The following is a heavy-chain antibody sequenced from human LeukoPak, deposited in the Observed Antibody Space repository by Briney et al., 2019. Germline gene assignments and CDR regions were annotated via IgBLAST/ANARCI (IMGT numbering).Heavy chain of an antibody. V-gene: IGHV4-39*01. J-gene: IGHJ4*02. D-gene: IGHD6-19*01. CDR3: ARLRGGAVAGTWGYFDY. CDR1: GASISSTNYY. Sequence: SETLSLTCSVPGASISSTNYYWGWIRQPPGKGLEWIGSIYYSGSTYYNPSLKSRVTISVDTSKNQFSLKLSSVTAADTAVYYCARLRGGAVAGTWGYFDYWGQGTLVTVSS. CDR2: IYYSGST.